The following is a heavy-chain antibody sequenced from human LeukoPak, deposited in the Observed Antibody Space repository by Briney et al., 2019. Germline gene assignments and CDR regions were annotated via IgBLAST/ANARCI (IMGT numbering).Heavy chain of an antibody. J-gene: IGHJ4*02. CDR1: GGSISSYY. CDR2: IYTSGST. CDR3: AGFRVDYLRFQ. D-gene: IGHD5-24*01. Sequence: TSETLSLTCTVSGGSISSYYWSWIRQPPGKGLEWIGRIYTSGSTNYNPSLKSRVTMSVDTSKNQFSLKLSSVTAADTAVYYCAGFRVDYLRFQWGQGTLVTVSS. V-gene: IGHV4-4*07.